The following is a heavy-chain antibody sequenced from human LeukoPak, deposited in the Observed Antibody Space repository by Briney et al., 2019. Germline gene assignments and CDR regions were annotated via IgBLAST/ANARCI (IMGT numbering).Heavy chain of an antibody. D-gene: IGHD3-10*01. CDR1: GGSISSYY. J-gene: IGHJ6*02. CDR3: TRGSMGGSGSYYKDYYYGMDV. Sequence: PSETLSLTCTVSGGSISSYYWTWIRQPAGKGLEWIGRILNGGSTNYNPSLKSRLTMSVDTSKNQFSLKLNSVTGADTAVYYCTRGSMGGSGSYYKDYYYGMDVWGHGTTVTVS. V-gene: IGHV4-4*07. CDR2: ILNGGST.